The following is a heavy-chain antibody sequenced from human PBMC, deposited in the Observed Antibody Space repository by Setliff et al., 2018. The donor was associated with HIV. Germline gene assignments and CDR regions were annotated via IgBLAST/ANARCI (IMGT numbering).Heavy chain of an antibody. D-gene: IGHD6-6*01. Sequence: ASVKVSCKASGYTFTSYAMHWVRQAPGQRLEWMGWINAGNGNTKYAQKFQGRVTITRDTSASTAYMELSSLRSEDTAVYYCARGFSVYSSSDPLLNWFDPWGQGTLVTVSS. J-gene: IGHJ5*02. CDR3: ARGFSVYSSSDPLLNWFDP. CDR1: GYTFTSYA. CDR2: INAGNGNT. V-gene: IGHV1-3*01.